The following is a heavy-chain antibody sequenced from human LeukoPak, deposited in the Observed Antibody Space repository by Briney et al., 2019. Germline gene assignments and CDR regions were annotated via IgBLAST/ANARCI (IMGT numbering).Heavy chain of an antibody. CDR1: GYTFTVYY. Sequence: ASVKVSFKASGYTFTVYYMHWVRQAPGQGLEWMGWINPDSGDTTYAQKFQGRVTMARDTSISTAYMELSRLTSDDTAVYYCAREEGSYPESLDSWGQGSLVTVSS. V-gene: IGHV1-2*02. J-gene: IGHJ4*02. CDR3: AREEGSYPESLDS. D-gene: IGHD1-26*01. CDR2: INPDSGDT.